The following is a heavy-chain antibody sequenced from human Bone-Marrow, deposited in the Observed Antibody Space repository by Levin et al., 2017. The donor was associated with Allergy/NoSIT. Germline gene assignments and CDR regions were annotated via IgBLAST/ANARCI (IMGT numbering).Heavy chain of an antibody. V-gene: IGHV3-9*01. D-gene: IGHD3-3*01. Sequence: GGSLRLSCAASGFTFDDYAMHWVRQAPGKGLEWVSGISWNSGSIGYADSVKGRFTISRDNAKNSLYLQMNSLRAEDTALYYCAKDAAIYYDFWSGYYTHWGQGTLVTVSS. J-gene: IGHJ4*02. CDR2: ISWNSGSI. CDR1: GFTFDDYA. CDR3: AKDAAIYYDFWSGYYTH.